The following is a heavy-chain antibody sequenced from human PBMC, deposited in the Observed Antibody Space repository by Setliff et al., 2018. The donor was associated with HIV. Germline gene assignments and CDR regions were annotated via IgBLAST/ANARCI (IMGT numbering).Heavy chain of an antibody. CDR3: AKELAASGLGYFDS. V-gene: IGHV3-23*01. D-gene: IGHD3-22*01. J-gene: IGHJ4*02. Sequence: PGGSLRLSCAASGFTFSNYAMSWVRQAPGEGLEWVSAILSTGERTFYADSVKGRFTISRDNFKNTVYLQMNSLRAEDTAEYYCAKELAASGLGYFDSWGRGILVTVSS. CDR2: ILSTGERT. CDR1: GFTFSNYA.